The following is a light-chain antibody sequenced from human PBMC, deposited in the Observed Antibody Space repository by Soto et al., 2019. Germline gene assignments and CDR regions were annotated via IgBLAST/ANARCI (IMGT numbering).Light chain of an antibody. V-gene: IGKV3-20*01. CDR2: GAS. CDR3: QQYIKWPSWT. Sequence: EIVLTQSPGTLSLSPGERATLSCRASQSVSSSYLAWYQQKPGQAPRLLIYGASSRATGIPDRFSGSGSGTDFTLTISRLEPEDFAVYYCQQYIKWPSWTFGQATKVEIK. J-gene: IGKJ1*01. CDR1: QSVSSSY.